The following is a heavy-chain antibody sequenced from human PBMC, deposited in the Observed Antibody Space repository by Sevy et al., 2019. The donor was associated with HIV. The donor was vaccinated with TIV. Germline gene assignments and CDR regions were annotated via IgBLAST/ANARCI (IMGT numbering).Heavy chain of an antibody. V-gene: IGHV4-34*01. Sequence: SETLSLTCAVYGGSFSGYYWSWIRQPPGKGLEWIGEINHSGSTNYNPSLRSRVTISVETSKNQFSLKLSSVTAADTAVYYCARPPTCGGDCYYFDYWGQGTLVTVSS. CDR1: GGSFSGYY. D-gene: IGHD2-21*02. CDR2: INHSGST. CDR3: ARPPTCGGDCYYFDY. J-gene: IGHJ4*02.